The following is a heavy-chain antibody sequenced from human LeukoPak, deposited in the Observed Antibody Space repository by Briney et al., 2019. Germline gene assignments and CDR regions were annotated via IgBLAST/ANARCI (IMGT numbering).Heavy chain of an antibody. D-gene: IGHD6-13*01. CDR3: VKDVSSTYYYFDY. CDR1: GFTFSNSW. CDR2: IKQDGSVK. J-gene: IGHJ4*02. Sequence: QSGGSLRLSCAASGFTFSNSWMNWVRQAPGKGLEWVANIKQDGSVKYYVDSVKGRFTISRDNSKNTLYLEMSSLRVEDTAVYYCVKDVSSTYYYFDYWGQGTLVTVSS. V-gene: IGHV3-7*01.